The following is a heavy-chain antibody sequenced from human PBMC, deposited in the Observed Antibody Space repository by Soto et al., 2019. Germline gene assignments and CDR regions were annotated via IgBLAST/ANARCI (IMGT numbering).Heavy chain of an antibody. D-gene: IGHD3-10*01. CDR3: ARIGPESGMRWFFDY. CDR1: GFTSGDYA. Sequence: GGSLRLSCTTSGFTSGDYALTWVRQAPARGLEWVAFIRSKPAGGTPESAASVKGRFAMSRDDSKSIAYLQMDSLKTEDTGIYFCARIGPESGMRWFFDYWGRGTPVTVSS. CDR2: IRSKPAGGTP. V-gene: IGHV3-49*04. J-gene: IGHJ4*02.